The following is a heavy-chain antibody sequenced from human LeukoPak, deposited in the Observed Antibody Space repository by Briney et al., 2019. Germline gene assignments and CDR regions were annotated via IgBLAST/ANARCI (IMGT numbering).Heavy chain of an antibody. CDR1: GYTFSNHW. V-gene: IGHV5-51*01. D-gene: IGHD1-26*01. J-gene: IGHJ6*03. CDR2: IFPADSDT. CDR3: ARQVGMSVGASYYYYMDV. Sequence: PGESLMISCKGSGYTFSNHWIGWVRQMPGKGLEWMGIIFPADSDTRYSPSFQGQVTISADKSISTAYLQWSSLKASDTAMYYCARQVGMSVGASYYYYMDVWGKGTTVTVSS.